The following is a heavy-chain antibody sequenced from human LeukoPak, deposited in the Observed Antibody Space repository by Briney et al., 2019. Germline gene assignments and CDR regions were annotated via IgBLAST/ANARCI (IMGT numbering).Heavy chain of an antibody. V-gene: IGHV3-30*18. CDR3: AKVLGIFPYGDAFDI. CDR1: GFTFSSYG. J-gene: IGHJ3*02. CDR2: ISYDGSNK. D-gene: IGHD3-10*01. Sequence: GGSLRLSCAASGFTFSSYGMHWVRQAPGKGLEWVAVISYDGSNKYYADSVKGRSTISRDNSKNTLYLQMNSLRAEDTAVYYCAKVLGIFPYGDAFDIWGQGTMVTVSS.